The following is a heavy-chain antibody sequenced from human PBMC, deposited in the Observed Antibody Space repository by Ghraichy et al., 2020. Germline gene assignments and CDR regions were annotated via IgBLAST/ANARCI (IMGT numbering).Heavy chain of an antibody. CDR1: GFTVSSYY. V-gene: IGHV3-53*01. D-gene: IGHD1-1*01. Sequence: GGSLRLSCAASGFTVSSYYMSWVRQAPGKGLEWVSVIYSGGSTFYADSVKGRFTISRDSSKNTLFLQVNSLGADDTAVYYCARDLGGTDDYWGQGILVTVSS. J-gene: IGHJ4*02. CDR2: IYSGGST. CDR3: ARDLGGTDDY.